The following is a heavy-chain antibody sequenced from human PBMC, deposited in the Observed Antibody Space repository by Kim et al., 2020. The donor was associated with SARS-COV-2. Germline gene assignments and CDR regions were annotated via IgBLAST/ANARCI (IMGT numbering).Heavy chain of an antibody. CDR1: GFTFSSYG. CDR3: ARRSPHDAFDI. V-gene: IGHV3-33*01. J-gene: IGHJ3*02. Sequence: GGSLRLSCAASGFTFSSYGMHWVRQAPGNGLEWVAVIWYDGSNKYYADSVKGRFPISRYNSKNTLYLQMNSLRAEDTAVYYCARRSPHDAFDIWGQGTMVTVSS. CDR2: IWYDGSNK.